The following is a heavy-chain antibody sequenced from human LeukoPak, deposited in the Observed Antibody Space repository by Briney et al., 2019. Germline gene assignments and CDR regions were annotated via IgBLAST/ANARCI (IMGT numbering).Heavy chain of an antibody. J-gene: IGHJ4*02. CDR1: GLTFSSYG. CDR2: IWYGGSNK. Sequence: PGGSLRLSCAASGLTFSSYGMHWVRQAPGKGLEWVAVIWYGGSNKYYADSVKGRFTISRDNSKNTLYLQMNSLRAEDTAVYYCAKEGYSSFDYWGQGTLVTVSS. D-gene: IGHD6-13*01. V-gene: IGHV3-30*02. CDR3: AKEGYSSFDY.